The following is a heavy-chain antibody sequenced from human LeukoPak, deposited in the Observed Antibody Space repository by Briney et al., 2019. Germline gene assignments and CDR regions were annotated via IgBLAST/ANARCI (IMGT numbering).Heavy chain of an antibody. J-gene: IGHJ4*02. CDR2: ISSSSSYR. V-gene: IGHV3-21*01. CDR3: ARGSVEQLDY. Sequence: GGSLRLSCAASGFTFSSYSMNWVRQAPGKGLEWVSSISSSSSYRYYPDSVKGRFTISRDNAKNSLYLQMNSLRAEDTAVYYCARGSVEQLDYWGQGTLVTVSS. CDR1: GFTFSSYS. D-gene: IGHD6-13*01.